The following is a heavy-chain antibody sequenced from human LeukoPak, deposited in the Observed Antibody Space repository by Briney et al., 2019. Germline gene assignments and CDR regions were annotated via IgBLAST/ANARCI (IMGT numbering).Heavy chain of an antibody. CDR2: MNPNSGNT. D-gene: IGHD3-22*01. Sequence: ASVTVSCKASGYTFTSYDINWVRQATGQGLEWMGWMNPNSGNTGYAQKFQGRVTITRNTSISTAYMELSSLRSEDTAVYYCAREVPTYYYDSSGIGAFDIWGQGTMATVSS. CDR1: GYTFTSYD. J-gene: IGHJ3*02. V-gene: IGHV1-8*03. CDR3: AREVPTYYYDSSGIGAFDI.